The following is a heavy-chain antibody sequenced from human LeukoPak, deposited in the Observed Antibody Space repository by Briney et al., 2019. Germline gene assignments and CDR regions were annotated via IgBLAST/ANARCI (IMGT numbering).Heavy chain of an antibody. CDR2: IHSSGGS. D-gene: IGHD1-26*01. J-gene: IGHJ4*02. Sequence: SETLSLTCTVSGASISNYYWSWIRQTPEKGLEWMGHIHSSGGSSYYPSLKSRLTLSIDTSRNQLSLKLHSVTAADTAVYFCARLGSYHDFWGQGALVTVSS. CDR3: ARLGSYHDF. V-gene: IGHV4-4*09. CDR1: GASISNYY.